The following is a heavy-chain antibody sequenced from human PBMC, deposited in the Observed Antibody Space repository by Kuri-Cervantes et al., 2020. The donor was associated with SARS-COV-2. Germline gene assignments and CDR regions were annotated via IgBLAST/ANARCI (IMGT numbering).Heavy chain of an antibody. CDR2: ISYDGSNK. Sequence: GESLKISCAASGFTFSSYAMHWVRQAPGKGLEWVAVISYDGSNKYYADSVKGRFTISRDNSKNTLYLQMNSLRAEDTAVYFCARDMTADYFYFQYMDVWGKGTTVTVSS. D-gene: IGHD2-21*02. CDR1: GFTFSSYA. V-gene: IGHV3-30*04. CDR3: ARDMTADYFYFQYMDV. J-gene: IGHJ6*03.